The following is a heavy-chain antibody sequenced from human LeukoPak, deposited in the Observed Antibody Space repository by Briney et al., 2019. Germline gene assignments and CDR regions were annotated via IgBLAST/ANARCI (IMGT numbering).Heavy chain of an antibody. J-gene: IGHJ4*02. V-gene: IGHV4-61*02. CDR3: ARESPLYDSSGYYAY. Sequence: PSQTLSLTCTVSGGSISSGSYYWSWIRQPAGTGLEWIGRIYTSGSTSYNPSLKSRVTISVDTSKNQFSLKLSSVTAADTAVYYCARESPLYDSSGYYAYWGQGTLVTVSS. CDR2: IYTSGST. D-gene: IGHD3-22*01. CDR1: GGSISSGSYY.